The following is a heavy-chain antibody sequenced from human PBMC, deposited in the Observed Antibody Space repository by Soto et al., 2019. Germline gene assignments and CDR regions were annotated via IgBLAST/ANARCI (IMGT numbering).Heavy chain of an antibody. CDR2: IWYDGTDK. D-gene: IGHD6-13*01. CDR1: GFTFSSYA. V-gene: IGHV3-33*08. CDR3: ARLHYSSWYVDY. J-gene: IGHJ4*02. Sequence: PGGSLRLACAASGFTFSSYAMHWVRQAPGKGLEWVAVIWYDGTDKYYADSVKGRFTISRDNSKNTLYLQMSGLRAEDTAVYYCARLHYSSWYVDYWGQGTLVTVSS.